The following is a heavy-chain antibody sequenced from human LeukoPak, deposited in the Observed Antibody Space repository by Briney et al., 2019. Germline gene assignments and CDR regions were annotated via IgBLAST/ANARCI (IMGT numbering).Heavy chain of an antibody. J-gene: IGHJ4*02. CDR3: ARDWAEVQLWLDY. CDR1: GFTFSSYA. CDR2: ISYDGSNK. V-gene: IGHV3-30*04. D-gene: IGHD5-18*01. Sequence: GGSLRLSCAASGFTFSSYATHWVRQAPGKGLEWVAVISYDGSNKYYADSVKGRFTISRDNSKNTLYLQMNSLRAEDTAVYYCARDWAEVQLWLDYWGQGTLVTVSS.